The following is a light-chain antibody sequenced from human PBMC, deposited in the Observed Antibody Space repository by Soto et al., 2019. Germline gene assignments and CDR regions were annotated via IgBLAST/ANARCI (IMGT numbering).Light chain of an antibody. CDR3: QQYNNWPPWT. Sequence: EIVMTQSPATLSVSPGERATLSCRASQSVSSNLAWYQQKPGQAPGLLIYGASTRATGIPARFSGSGSGTEFTLTISSLQSEDFAVYYCQQYNNWPPWTFGQETKVEIK. J-gene: IGKJ1*01. V-gene: IGKV3-15*01. CDR1: QSVSSN. CDR2: GAS.